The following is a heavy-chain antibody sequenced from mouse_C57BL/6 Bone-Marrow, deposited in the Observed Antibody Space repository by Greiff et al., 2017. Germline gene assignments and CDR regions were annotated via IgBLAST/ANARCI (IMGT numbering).Heavy chain of an antibody. Sequence: EVMLVESGGGLVKPGGSLKLSCAASGFTFSSYAMSWVRQTPEKRLEWVATISDGGSYTYYPDNVKGRFTISRDNAKNTLFLQMTSLRSEDTAMYYCARKGLRRYAMDYWGQGTSVTVSS. D-gene: IGHD2-4*01. V-gene: IGHV5-4*03. CDR1: GFTFSSYA. CDR3: ARKGLRRYAMDY. CDR2: ISDGGSYT. J-gene: IGHJ4*01.